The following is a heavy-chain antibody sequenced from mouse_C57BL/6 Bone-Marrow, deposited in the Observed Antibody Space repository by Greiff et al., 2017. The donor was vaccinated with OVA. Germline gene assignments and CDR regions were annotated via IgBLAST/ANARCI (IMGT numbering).Heavy chain of an antibody. D-gene: IGHD4-1*01. CDR1: GFTFSDYY. J-gene: IGHJ2*01. Sequence: EVMLVESEGGLVQPGSSMKLSCTASGFTFSDYYMAWVRQVPEKGLEWVANINYDGSSTYYLDSLKSRFIISRDNAKNIIYLQMSSLKSEYTATDYCARDNWGWRFDYWGQGTTLTVSS. CDR2: INYDGSST. CDR3: ARDNWGWRFDY. V-gene: IGHV5-16*01.